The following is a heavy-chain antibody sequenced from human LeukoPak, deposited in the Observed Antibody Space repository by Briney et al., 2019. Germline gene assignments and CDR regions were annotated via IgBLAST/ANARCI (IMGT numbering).Heavy chain of an antibody. V-gene: IGHV4-59*01. CDR2: IYYSGST. Sequence: PSETLSLTCTVSGDSISSYYWSWIRQPPGKGLEWIGYIYYSGSTNYNPSLKSRVTISVDTSKNQFPLKLSSVTAADTAVYYCARAEWELPYFDYWGQGTLVTVSS. CDR1: GDSISSYY. CDR3: ARAEWELPYFDY. D-gene: IGHD1-26*01. J-gene: IGHJ4*02.